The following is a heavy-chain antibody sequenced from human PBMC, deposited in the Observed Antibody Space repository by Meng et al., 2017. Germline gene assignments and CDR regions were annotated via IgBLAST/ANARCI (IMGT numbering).Heavy chain of an antibody. Sequence: LSLTCAASGFTFSSYAMHWVRQAPGKGLEWVAVISYDGSNKYYADSVKGRFTISRDNSMNTLYLQMNSLRAEDTAVYYCARDQNYYDSSGPGAFDIWGQGTKVTCSS. V-gene: IGHV3-30*01. CDR1: GFTFSSYA. CDR3: ARDQNYYDSSGPGAFDI. D-gene: IGHD3-22*01. CDR2: ISYDGSNK. J-gene: IGHJ3*02.